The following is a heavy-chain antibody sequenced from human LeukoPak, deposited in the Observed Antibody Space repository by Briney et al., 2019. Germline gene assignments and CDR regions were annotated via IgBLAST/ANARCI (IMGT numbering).Heavy chain of an antibody. J-gene: IGHJ4*02. V-gene: IGHV3-21*04. D-gene: IGHD1-26*01. CDR1: GFTFSSYS. CDR3: ARDLGGSYYLEYYFDY. CDR2: ISSSSSYI. Sequence: GGSLRLSCAASGFTFSSYSMNWVRQAPGKGLEWVSSISSSSSYIYYADSVKGRFTISRDNAKNSLYLQMNSLRAEDTAVYYCARDLGGSYYLEYYFDYWGQGTLVTVSS.